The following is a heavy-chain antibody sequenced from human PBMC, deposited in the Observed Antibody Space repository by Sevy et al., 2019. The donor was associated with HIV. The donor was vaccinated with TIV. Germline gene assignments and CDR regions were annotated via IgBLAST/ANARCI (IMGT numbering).Heavy chain of an antibody. V-gene: IGHV1-8*01. J-gene: IGHJ3*02. CDR2: MNPNSGNT. Sequence: ASVKVSCKASGYTFTSYDINWVRQTTGQGLEWMGWMNPNSGNTGYAQKFQGRVTMTRNTSISTAYMELSSLRSEDTAVYYCARMLGGTYAFDIWRQWTMVTVSS. CDR1: GYTFTSYD. CDR3: ARMLGGTYAFDI. D-gene: IGHD2-15*01.